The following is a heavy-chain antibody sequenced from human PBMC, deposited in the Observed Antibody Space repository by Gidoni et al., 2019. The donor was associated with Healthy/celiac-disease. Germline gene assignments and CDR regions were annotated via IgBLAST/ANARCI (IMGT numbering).Heavy chain of an antibody. CDR1: GFTFSSYA. J-gene: IGHJ4*02. D-gene: IGHD3-16*01. V-gene: IGHV3-23*01. CDR3: AKSPSPVWLRDY. CDR2: IRGRGGSP. Sequence: EGQLLESGGGLVQPGGSRRLSCADSGFTFSSYAMSWVRQAPGKGLEWVSAIRGRGGSPYYADSVKGRFTISRDNSKNTLYLQLNILRAEDTVVYYCAKSPSPVWLRDYWGQGTLVTVSS.